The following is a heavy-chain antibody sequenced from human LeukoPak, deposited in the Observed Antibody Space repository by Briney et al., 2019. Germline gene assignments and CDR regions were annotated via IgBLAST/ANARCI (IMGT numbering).Heavy chain of an antibody. CDR2: INHSGST. Sequence: PSETLSLTCAVYGGSFSGYYWSWIRQPPGKGLEWIGEINHSGSTYYNPSLKSRVTISVDTSKNQFSLKLSSVTAADTAVYYCARDLFGAIVGATHNWFDPWGQGTLVTVSS. CDR3: ARDLFGAIVGATHNWFDP. CDR1: GGSFSGYY. D-gene: IGHD1-26*01. V-gene: IGHV4-34*01. J-gene: IGHJ5*02.